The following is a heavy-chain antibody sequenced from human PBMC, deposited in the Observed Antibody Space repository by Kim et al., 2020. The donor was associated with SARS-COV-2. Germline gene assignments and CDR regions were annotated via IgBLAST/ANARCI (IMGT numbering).Heavy chain of an antibody. CDR1: GFTFSSYW. CDR2: IKQDGSEK. V-gene: IGHV3-7*03. CDR3: AREAHGIAVAGTGPDY. Sequence: GGSLRLSCAASGFTFSSYWMSWVRQAPGKGLEWVANIKQDGSEKYYVDSVKGRFTISRDNAKNSLYLQMNSLRAEDTAVYYCAREAHGIAVAGTGPDYWGQGTLVTVSS. J-gene: IGHJ4*02. D-gene: IGHD6-19*01.